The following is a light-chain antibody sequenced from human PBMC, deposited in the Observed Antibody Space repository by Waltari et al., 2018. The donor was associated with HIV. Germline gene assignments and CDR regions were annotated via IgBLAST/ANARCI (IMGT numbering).Light chain of an antibody. CDR3: GTWDTSLSGGV. CDR1: SSNIGNDY. V-gene: IGLV1-51*01. Sequence: QSVLTQPPSVSAAPGQKVTISCSGSSSNIGNDYVSWYQHLPGAAPKLLIYDNYKRPSGIPDRFSCSKSGTSATLGITGLQTGDEADYYCGTWDTSLSGGVFGGGTKLTVL. CDR2: DNY. J-gene: IGLJ3*02.